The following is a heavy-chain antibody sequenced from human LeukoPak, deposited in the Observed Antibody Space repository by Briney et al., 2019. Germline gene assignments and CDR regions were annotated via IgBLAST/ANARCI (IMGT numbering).Heavy chain of an antibody. CDR1: GFTFSSYW. Sequence: GGSLRLSCAASGFTFSSYWMSWVRQAPGKGLEWVANIKQDGSEKYYVDSVKGRFTISRDNAKNSLYLQMNSLRAEDTAVYYCAREYQLPNGYYYYGMDVWGQGTTVTVSS. D-gene: IGHD2-2*01. V-gene: IGHV3-7*01. J-gene: IGHJ6*02. CDR2: IKQDGSEK. CDR3: AREYQLPNGYYYYGMDV.